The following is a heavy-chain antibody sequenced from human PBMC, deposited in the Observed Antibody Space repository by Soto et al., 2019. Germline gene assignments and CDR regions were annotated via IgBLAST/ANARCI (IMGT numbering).Heavy chain of an antibody. CDR2: IYPGDSDT. Sequence: PGESLKISCKGSGYSFTSYWLGWVRQMPGKGLEWMGIIYPGDSDTRYSPSFQGQVTISADKSISTAYLQWSSLKASDTAMYYCASRYCSSTSCQDFAFAIWGQGTMVTVS. J-gene: IGHJ3*02. V-gene: IGHV5-51*01. D-gene: IGHD2-2*01. CDR3: ASRYCSSTSCQDFAFAI. CDR1: GYSFTSYW.